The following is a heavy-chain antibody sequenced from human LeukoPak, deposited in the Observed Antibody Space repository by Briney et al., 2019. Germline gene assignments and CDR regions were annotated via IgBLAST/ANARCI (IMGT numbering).Heavy chain of an antibody. CDR3: ARGIAAKMGWFDP. V-gene: IGHV1-2*02. CDR1: EYTFTGYY. J-gene: IGHJ5*02. Sequence: ASVKVSCKASEYTFTGYYMHWVRQAPGQGLEWMGWINPNSGGTNYAQKFQGRVTMTRDTSISTAYMELSRPRSDDTAVYYCARGIAAKMGWFDPWGQGTLVTVTS. CDR2: INPNSGGT. D-gene: IGHD6-13*01.